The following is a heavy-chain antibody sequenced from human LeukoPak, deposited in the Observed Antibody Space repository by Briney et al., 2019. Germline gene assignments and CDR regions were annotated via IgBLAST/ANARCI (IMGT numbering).Heavy chain of an antibody. V-gene: IGHV4-34*01. CDR2: INNSGST. D-gene: IGHD3-3*01. Sequence: SETLSLTCAVYGGSFSGYSGSWIRQPPGKGLEWMGEINNSGSTNYNPSLKSRVTISGDTYKNQFSLKLSSGTAADTAVYYCARAEDDFWSGPGNWFDPWGQGTLVTVSS. CDR1: GGSFSGYS. J-gene: IGHJ5*02. CDR3: ARAEDDFWSGPGNWFDP.